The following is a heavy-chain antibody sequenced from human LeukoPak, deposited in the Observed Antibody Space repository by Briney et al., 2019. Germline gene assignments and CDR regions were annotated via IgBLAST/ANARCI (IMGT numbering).Heavy chain of an antibody. J-gene: IGHJ4*02. V-gene: IGHV3-9*01. CDR2: ISWNSGSI. CDR1: GFTFDDYA. CDR3: AKIAHRYFDWLLCADY. D-gene: IGHD3-9*01. Sequence: QPGGSLRLSCAASGFTFDDYAMHWVRQAPGKGLEWVSGISWNSGSIGYADSVKGRFTISRDNSKNTLYLQMNSLRAEDTAVYYCAKIAHRYFDWLLCADYWGQGTLVTVSS.